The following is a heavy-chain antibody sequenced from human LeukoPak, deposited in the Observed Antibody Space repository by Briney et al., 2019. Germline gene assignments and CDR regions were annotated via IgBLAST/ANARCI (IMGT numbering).Heavy chain of an antibody. CDR3: AKGEMVRGVIIGYYYYMDV. Sequence: GGSLRLSCAASGFTFSSYAMSWVRQAPGEGLEWVSAISGSGGSTYYADSVKGRFTISRDNSKNTLYLQMNILRAEDTAVYYCAKGEMVRGVIIGYYYYMDVWGKGTTVTVSS. V-gene: IGHV3-23*01. CDR2: ISGSGGST. CDR1: GFTFSSYA. D-gene: IGHD3-10*01. J-gene: IGHJ6*03.